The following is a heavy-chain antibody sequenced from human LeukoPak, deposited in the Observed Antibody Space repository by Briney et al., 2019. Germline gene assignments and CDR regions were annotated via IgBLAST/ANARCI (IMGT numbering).Heavy chain of an antibody. J-gene: IGHJ4*02. D-gene: IGHD3-22*01. V-gene: IGHV3-11*04. CDR3: ARGKYDSSGYPLLGFDY. Sequence: GGSLRLSCAASGFTFSDYYMSWIRQAPGKGLEWVSYISSSGSTIYYADSVKGRVTISRDNAKKSLYLQMNSLRAEDTAVYYCARGKYDSSGYPLLGFDYWGQGTLVTVSS. CDR1: GFTFSDYY. CDR2: ISSSGSTI.